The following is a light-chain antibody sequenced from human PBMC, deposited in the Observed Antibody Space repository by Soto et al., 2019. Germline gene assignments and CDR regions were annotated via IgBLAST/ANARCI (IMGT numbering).Light chain of an antibody. CDR2: PAS. Sequence: DIQLTQSPSFLSASVGDRVTIACRASQDIKSYLAWYQQKPGKAPKLLIYPASTLHSGVPSRFSGSGSGTEFTLTISSLQPEDFATYHCQQVNDYPITFGQGTRLEIK. J-gene: IGKJ5*01. CDR1: QDIKSY. V-gene: IGKV1-9*01. CDR3: QQVNDYPIT.